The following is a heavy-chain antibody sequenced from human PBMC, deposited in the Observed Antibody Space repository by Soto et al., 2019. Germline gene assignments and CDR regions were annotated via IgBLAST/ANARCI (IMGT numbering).Heavy chain of an antibody. Sequence: SGGSLRLSCAASGFTFSSYGMHWVRQAPGKGLEWVAVIWYDGSNKYYADSVKGRFTISRDNSKNTLYLQMNSLRAEDTAVYYCARGVKGALTRIGGAPYFFDYGGKESRVIVS. J-gene: IGHJ4*02. D-gene: IGHD1-26*01. CDR3: ARGVKGALTRIGGAPYFFDY. CDR2: IWYDGSNK. V-gene: IGHV3-33*01. CDR1: GFTFSSYG.